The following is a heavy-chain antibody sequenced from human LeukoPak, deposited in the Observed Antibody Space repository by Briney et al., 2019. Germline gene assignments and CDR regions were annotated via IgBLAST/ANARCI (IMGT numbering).Heavy chain of an antibody. D-gene: IGHD4-17*01. CDR3: ARVDYGDYTGEDY. CDR2: ISSSSGTI. V-gene: IGHV3-48*04. CDR1: GFTFSRFS. J-gene: IGHJ4*02. Sequence: EGSLRLSCAACGFTFSRFSMNWVRQAPGKGLEWVSYISSSSGTIYYADSVKGRFTISRDNAKNSLYLQMNSLRAEDTAVYYCARVDYGDYTGEDYWGQGTLVTVSS.